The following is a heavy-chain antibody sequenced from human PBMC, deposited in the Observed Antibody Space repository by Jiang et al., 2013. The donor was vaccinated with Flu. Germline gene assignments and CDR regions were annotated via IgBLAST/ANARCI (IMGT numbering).Heavy chain of an antibody. Sequence: KGSGYSFTSYWISWVRQMPGKGLEWMGRIDPSDSYTNYSPSFQGHVTISADKSISTAYLQWSSLKASDTAMYYCARLLHSNRYYYYYMDVWGKGTTVTVSS. J-gene: IGHJ6*03. CDR1: GYSFTSYW. D-gene: IGHD4-11*01. V-gene: IGHV5-10-1*01. CDR3: ARLLHSNRYYYYYMDV. CDR2: IDPSDSYT.